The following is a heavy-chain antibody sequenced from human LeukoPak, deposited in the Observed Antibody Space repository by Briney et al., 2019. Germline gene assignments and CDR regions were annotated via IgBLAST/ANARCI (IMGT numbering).Heavy chain of an antibody. Sequence: PGGSLRLSCAASGFTFSNYEMNWVRQAPGKGLEWVSHISSSGTTTYDADSVKGRFTISRDNAKKSLYLQMNSLRVEDTAVYYCARSFDIWGQGTMVTDSS. CDR3: ARSFDI. J-gene: IGHJ3*02. V-gene: IGHV3-48*03. CDR1: GFTFSNYE. CDR2: ISSSGTTT.